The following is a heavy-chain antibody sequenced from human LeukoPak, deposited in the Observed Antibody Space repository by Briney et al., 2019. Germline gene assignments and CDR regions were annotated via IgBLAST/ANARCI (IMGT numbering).Heavy chain of an antibody. J-gene: IGHJ4*02. V-gene: IGHV1-46*01. CDR3: ARDLRGYSYGKPPDTFDY. D-gene: IGHD5-18*01. CDR1: GYTFTSYY. CDR2: INPSGGSI. Sequence: ASVKVSCKASGYTFTSYYMHWVRQAPGQGLEWMGIINPSGGSISYAQKFQGRVTMTRDTSTSTVYMELGSLRSEDTAVYYCARDLRGYSYGKPPDTFDYWGQGTLVTVSS.